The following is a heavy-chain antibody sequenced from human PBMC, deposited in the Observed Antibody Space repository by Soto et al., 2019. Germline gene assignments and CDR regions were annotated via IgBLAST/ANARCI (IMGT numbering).Heavy chain of an antibody. Sequence: ASVKGSCKASGYTFTGYYMHWVRQAPGQGLEWMGWINPNSGGTNYAQKFQGWVTMTRDTSISTAYMELSRLRSDDTAVYYCAMAPYYYYGMDVWGQGTTVTVSS. V-gene: IGHV1-2*04. CDR3: AMAPYYYYGMDV. J-gene: IGHJ6*02. CDR1: GYTFTGYY. CDR2: INPNSGGT.